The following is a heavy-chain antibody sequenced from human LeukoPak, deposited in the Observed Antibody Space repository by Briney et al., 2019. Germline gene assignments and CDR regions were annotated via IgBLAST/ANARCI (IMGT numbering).Heavy chain of an antibody. V-gene: IGHV1-69*13. CDR1: GGTFSSYA. D-gene: IGHD6-13*01. J-gene: IGHJ6*03. CDR2: IIPIFGTA. CDR3: ARCIAAAATYYYYYMDV. Sequence: SVKVSCKASGGTFSSYAISWVRQAPGQGLEWMGGIIPIFGTANYAQKFQGRVTITADESASTAYMELSSLRSEDTAVYYCARCIAAAATYYYYYMDVWGKGTTVTVSS.